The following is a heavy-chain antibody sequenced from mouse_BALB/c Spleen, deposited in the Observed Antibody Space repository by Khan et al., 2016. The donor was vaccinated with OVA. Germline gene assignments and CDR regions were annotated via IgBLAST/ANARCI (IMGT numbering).Heavy chain of an antibody. D-gene: IGHD1-1*01. CDR3: ARIYGSDFDY. Sequence: VQLQQSGPELVKPGASVKISCKASGYSFTGYFMNWVMQSHGKSLEWIGRINPHIGETFYNPKFKGKATLTVDESSSTAHMELLSLASEDSAVYYCARIYGSDFDYWGQGTTLTVSS. V-gene: IGHV1-20*02. CDR2: INPHIGET. J-gene: IGHJ2*01. CDR1: GYSFTGYF.